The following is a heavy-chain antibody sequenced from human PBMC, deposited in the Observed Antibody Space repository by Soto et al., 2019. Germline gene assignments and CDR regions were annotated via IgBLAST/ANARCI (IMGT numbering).Heavy chain of an antibody. CDR2: INPSGGST. Sequence: GASVKVSCKASGYTFTSYYMHWVRQAPGQGLEWMGIINPSGGSTSYAQKFQGRVTMTRDTSTSTVYMELSSLRSEDTAAYYCARGRSITIFGVVTAQRSNGMDVWGQGTTVTVSS. CDR3: ARGRSITIFGVVTAQRSNGMDV. V-gene: IGHV1-46*01. CDR1: GYTFTSYY. D-gene: IGHD3-3*01. J-gene: IGHJ6*02.